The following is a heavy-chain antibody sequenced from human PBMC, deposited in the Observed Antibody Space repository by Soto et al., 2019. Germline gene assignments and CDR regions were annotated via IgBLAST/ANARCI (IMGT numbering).Heavy chain of an antibody. J-gene: IGHJ3*01. CDR1: GFTFSIYA. Sequence: VQLLESGGGLVQPGGSLRLSCAASGFTFSIYAMSWVRQAPGKGLEWVSSIGGGPDDTYYADPVKGRFIISRDNSKSTVSLQMNGLRAEDTAIYYCAKDSMDHNSVWDPFDLWGQGTMVTISP. CDR3: AKDSMDHNSVWDPFDL. CDR2: IGGGPDDT. V-gene: IGHV3-23*01. D-gene: IGHD2-2*01.